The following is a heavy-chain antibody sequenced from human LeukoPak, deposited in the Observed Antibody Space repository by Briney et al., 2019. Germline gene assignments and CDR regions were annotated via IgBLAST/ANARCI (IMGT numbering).Heavy chain of an antibody. CDR2: IYHTGSA. J-gene: IGHJ4*02. D-gene: IGHD3-22*01. CDR1: GYSSTSGHY. CDR3: ARGGENYSDSSGYYSLDH. V-gene: IGHV4-38-2*02. Sequence: SETLSLTCSVSGYSSTSGHYWGWIRQPPGKGLEWIANIYHTGSAHYNPSLKSQVTISVDTSTNQFSLKLSSVTAADTAVYYCARGGENYSDSSGYYSLDHWGQGTRVTVSS.